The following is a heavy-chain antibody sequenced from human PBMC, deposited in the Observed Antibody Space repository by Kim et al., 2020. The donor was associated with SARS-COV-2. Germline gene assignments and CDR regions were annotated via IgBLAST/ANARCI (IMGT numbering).Heavy chain of an antibody. Sequence: QKFQGRVTITADKSTRTAYMGLSSLRSEDTAVYYCARGRTYYYYYYYMDVWGKGTTVTVSS. V-gene: IGHV1-69*04. CDR3: ARGRTYYYYYYYMDV. J-gene: IGHJ6*03. D-gene: IGHD1-1*01.